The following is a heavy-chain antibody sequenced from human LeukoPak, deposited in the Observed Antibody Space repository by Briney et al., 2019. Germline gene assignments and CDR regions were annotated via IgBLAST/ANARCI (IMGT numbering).Heavy chain of an antibody. CDR1: GFTFSSYS. J-gene: IGHJ4*02. V-gene: IGHV3-48*04. Sequence: GGSLRLSCAASGFTFSSYSMNWVRQAPGKGLEWVSYISSSSSTIYYADSVKGRFTISRDNAKNSLYPQMNSLRAEDTAVYYCARDSPHDYWGQGTLVTVSS. CDR3: ARDSPHDY. CDR2: ISSSSSTI.